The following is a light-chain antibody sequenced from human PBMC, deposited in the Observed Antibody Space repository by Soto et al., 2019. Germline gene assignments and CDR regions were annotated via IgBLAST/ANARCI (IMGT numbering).Light chain of an antibody. V-gene: IGKV3-15*01. Sequence: IVMTQSPATLSVSPGERATLSCRASQSINTNLAWFQQKPGQTPRLLIHGASTRATGIPARFSGSGSGTRFTLTIASLQSEDFAVYYCQQYDNWPRTFGQGTKVDIK. CDR1: QSINTN. J-gene: IGKJ1*01. CDR3: QQYDNWPRT. CDR2: GAS.